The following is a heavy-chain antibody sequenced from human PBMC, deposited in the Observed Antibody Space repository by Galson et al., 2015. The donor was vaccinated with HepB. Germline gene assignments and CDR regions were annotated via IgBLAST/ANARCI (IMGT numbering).Heavy chain of an antibody. D-gene: IGHD5-18*01. CDR2: ICDSGRT. CDR3: ARSRGHSYAHDS. J-gene: IGHJ5*01. Sequence: WSWIRQPPGKGLEWIGYICDSGRTHYNPSLKSRVTIFVDTSKNQFSLKLSSVTAADTAVYYCARSRGHSYAHDSWGQGTLVTVSS. V-gene: IGHV4-59*04.